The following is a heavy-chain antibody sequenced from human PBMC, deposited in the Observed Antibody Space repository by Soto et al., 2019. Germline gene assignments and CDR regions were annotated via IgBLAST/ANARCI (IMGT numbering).Heavy chain of an antibody. D-gene: IGHD6-6*01. Sequence: ASVKVSCKASGYTFTSYYMHWVRQAPGQRLEWMGWINTGNGNTKYSQKFQGRVTITRDTSASTAYMELSSLRSEDTAVYYCARTDLAAWDFDYWGQGTLVTVSS. V-gene: IGHV1-3*04. CDR2: INTGNGNT. CDR3: ARTDLAAWDFDY. J-gene: IGHJ4*02. CDR1: GYTFTSYY.